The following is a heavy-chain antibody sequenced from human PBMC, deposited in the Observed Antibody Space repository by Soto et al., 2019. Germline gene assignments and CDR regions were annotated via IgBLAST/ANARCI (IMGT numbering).Heavy chain of an antibody. D-gene: IGHD3-22*01. CDR3: ATASLLDYDSSALGVHWFDP. Sequence: RASVKVSCKVSGYTLTELSMHWVRQAPGKGLEWMGGFDPEDGETIYAQKFQGRVTMTEDTSTDTAYMELSSLRSEDTAVYYCATASLLDYDSSALGVHWFDPWGQGTLVTVSS. CDR2: FDPEDGET. CDR1: GYTLTELS. J-gene: IGHJ5*02. V-gene: IGHV1-24*01.